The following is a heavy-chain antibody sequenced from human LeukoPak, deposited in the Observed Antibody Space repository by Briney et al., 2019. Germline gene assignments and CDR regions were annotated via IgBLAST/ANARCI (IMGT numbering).Heavy chain of an antibody. CDR2: INHSGST. Sequence: PSGTLSLTCAVYGGSFSGYYWSWIRQPPGKGLEWIGEINHSGSTNYNPSLKSRVTISVDTSKNQFSLKLSSVTAADTAVYYCARGDILTGPLVFDYWGQGTLVTVSS. CDR3: ARGDILTGPLVFDY. CDR1: GGSFSGYY. D-gene: IGHD3-9*01. J-gene: IGHJ4*02. V-gene: IGHV4-34*01.